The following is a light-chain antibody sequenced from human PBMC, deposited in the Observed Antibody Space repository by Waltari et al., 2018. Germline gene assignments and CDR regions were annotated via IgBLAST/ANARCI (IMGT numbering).Light chain of an antibody. CDR1: QSVSRT. CDR3: QHYVSLPAT. V-gene: IGKV3-20*01. Sequence: EIVLTQSPGTLSLSPGERATLSCRASQSVSRTLAWYQQKPGQAPRLLIYGASTRATGSPERFSGGVSGTDFSLTISRLEPEDFAVYYCQHYVSLPATFGQGTKVEIK. CDR2: GAS. J-gene: IGKJ1*01.